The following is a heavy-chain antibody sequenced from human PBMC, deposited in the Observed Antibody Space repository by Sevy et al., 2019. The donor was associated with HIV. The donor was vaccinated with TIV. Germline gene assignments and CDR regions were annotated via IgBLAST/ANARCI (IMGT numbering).Heavy chain of an antibody. CDR1: GFTFTIYA. CDR2: ISGSGDTT. CDR3: AKASGKYLGGNIDC. V-gene: IGHV3-23*01. Sequence: GGSLRLSCAASGFTFTIYAMTWVRQAPGKGLEWVSGISGSGDTTYYADSVKGRFTISRDNSKNTLYLQMNSLRAEDTAVYYCAKASGKYLGGNIDCWGQGTLVTVSS. J-gene: IGHJ4*02. D-gene: IGHD1-26*01.